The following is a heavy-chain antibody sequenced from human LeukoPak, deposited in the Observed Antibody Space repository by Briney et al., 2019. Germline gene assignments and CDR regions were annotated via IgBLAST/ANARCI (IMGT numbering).Heavy chain of an antibody. D-gene: IGHD3-10*01. Sequence: GGSLRLSCAASGFTFSTYGMHWVRQAPGKGLEWVAVISYDGGSKYYADSVRGRFTISRDNSKNTLFLQMNSLRHEGTAMFYCARDANYFGSGTTFNWFDPWGQGTLVTVSS. V-gene: IGHV3-30*03. CDR3: ARDANYFGSGTTFNWFDP. CDR1: GFTFSTYG. J-gene: IGHJ5*02. CDR2: ISYDGGSK.